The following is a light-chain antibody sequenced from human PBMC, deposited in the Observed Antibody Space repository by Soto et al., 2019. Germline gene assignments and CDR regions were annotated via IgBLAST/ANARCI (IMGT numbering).Light chain of an antibody. J-gene: IGKJ1*01. CDR1: QGVSDW. CDR2: GSS. CDR3: QQANSYPWT. V-gene: IGKV1-12*01. Sequence: DIQMTQSPSSVSASVGDSVTITCRASQGVSDWVAWYQQKPGEAPKLLIYGSSSLLSGVPSRFSGTRSGTDFTLTISSLQPEDFATSYCQQANSYPWTFGQGTKVDIK.